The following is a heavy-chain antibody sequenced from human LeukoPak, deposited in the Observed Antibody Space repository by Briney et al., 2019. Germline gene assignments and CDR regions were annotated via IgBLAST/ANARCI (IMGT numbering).Heavy chain of an antibody. V-gene: IGHV5-51*01. D-gene: IGHD2-15*01. CDR1: GFGFANYW. J-gene: IGHJ3*02. CDR2: IFPGNSDT. CDR3: ASASDFSGFDI. Sequence: GESLKFSCKASGFGFANYWSGWLRRMPGKGLEWMGAIFPGNSDTRYSPSFQGQVTMSADTSISIAYLQWSSLRASDTAMYYCASASDFSGFDIWGQGTMVTVSS.